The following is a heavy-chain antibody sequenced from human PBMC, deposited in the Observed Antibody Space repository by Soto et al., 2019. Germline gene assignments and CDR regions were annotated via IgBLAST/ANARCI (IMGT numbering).Heavy chain of an antibody. CDR3: ERVSVQLWLLDY. J-gene: IGHJ4*02. CDR2: IIPIFGTA. CDR1: GGTFSSYA. D-gene: IGHD5-18*01. Sequence: ASVKVSCKASGGTFSSYAISWVRQAPGQGLEWMGGIIPIFGTANYAQNFQSRVTNTADESTSTAYTELSSLRSEDTAVYYCERVSVQLWLLDYWGQGTLVTVSS. V-gene: IGHV1-69*13.